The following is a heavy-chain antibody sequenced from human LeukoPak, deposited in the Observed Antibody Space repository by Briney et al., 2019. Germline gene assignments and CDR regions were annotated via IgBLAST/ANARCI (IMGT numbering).Heavy chain of an antibody. V-gene: IGHV4-59*08. CDR1: DGSIRSYY. Sequence: SVTLSFTCTVSDGSIRSYYWSWIRQPPGKGLEWVGNIHYNGSTNYNPSLNSRVTTSVDTSKNQLSLKLSSVTAADTAVYYCARVIGYCSSTSCFGYFDYWGQGTLVTVSS. D-gene: IGHD2-2*01. J-gene: IGHJ4*02. CDR3: ARVIGYCSSTSCFGYFDY. CDR2: IHYNGST.